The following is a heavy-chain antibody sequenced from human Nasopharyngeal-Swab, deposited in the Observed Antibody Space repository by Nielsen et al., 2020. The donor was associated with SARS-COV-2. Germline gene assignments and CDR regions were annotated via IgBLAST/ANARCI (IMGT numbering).Heavy chain of an antibody. V-gene: IGHV3-23*01. Sequence: GESLKISCAASGFTFSSYAMSWVRQAPGKGLEWVSAISGSGGSTYYADSVKGRFTISRDNSKNTLYLQMNSLRAEDTAVYYCAKVPSAYCGGDCYSRWFDPWGQGTLVTVSS. CDR3: AKVPSAYCGGDCYSRWFDP. D-gene: IGHD2-21*02. CDR1: GFTFSSYA. CDR2: ISGSGGST. J-gene: IGHJ5*02.